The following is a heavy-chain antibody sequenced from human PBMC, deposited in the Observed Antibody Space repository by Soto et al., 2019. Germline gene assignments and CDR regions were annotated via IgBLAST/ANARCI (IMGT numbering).Heavy chain of an antibody. CDR1: GFTFSSYW. CDR3: ASVKRDYDSSGYYYVFDY. CDR2: IKQDGSEK. V-gene: IGHV3-7*01. Sequence: PGGSLRLSCAASGFTFSSYWMSWVRQAPGKGLEWVANIKQDGSEKYYVDSVKGRFTISRDNAKNSLYLQMNSLRAEDAAVYYCASVKRDYDSSGYYYVFDYWGQGTLVTSPQ. J-gene: IGHJ4*02. D-gene: IGHD3-22*01.